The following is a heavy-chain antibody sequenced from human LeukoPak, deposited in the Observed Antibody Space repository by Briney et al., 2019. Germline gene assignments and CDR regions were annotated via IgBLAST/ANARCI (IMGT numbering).Heavy chain of an antibody. CDR3: ARGPHIAAAGTGRFWNY. D-gene: IGHD6-13*01. V-gene: IGHV4-34*01. J-gene: IGHJ4*02. CDR2: INHSGST. Sequence: SETLSLTCAVYGGSFSGYYWSWIRQPPGKGLEWIGEINHSGSTNYNPSLKSRDTISVDTSKNQFSLKLRSVTAADTAVYYCARGPHIAAAGTGRFWNYWGQGTLVTVSS. CDR1: GGSFSGYY.